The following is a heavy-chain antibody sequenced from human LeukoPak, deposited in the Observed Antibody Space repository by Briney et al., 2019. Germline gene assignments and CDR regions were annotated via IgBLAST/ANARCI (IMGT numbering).Heavy chain of an antibody. CDR3: ARDLAGYDF. CDR2: ISYDGSNK. CDR1: GFTFSSYG. V-gene: IGHV3-30*03. D-gene: IGHD5-12*01. Sequence: GRSLRLSCAASGFTFSSYGMHWVRQAPGKGLEWVAVISYDGSNKYYADSVKGRFTISRDNSKNTLYLQMNSLRAEDTAVYYCARDLAGYDFWGQGTLVTVSS. J-gene: IGHJ4*02.